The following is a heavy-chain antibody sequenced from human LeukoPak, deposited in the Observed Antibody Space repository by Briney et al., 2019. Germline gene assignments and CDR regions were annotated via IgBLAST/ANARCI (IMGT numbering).Heavy chain of an antibody. D-gene: IGHD1-26*01. CDR2: IIPIFGTA. Sequence: ASVKASCKASGGTFSSYAISWVRQAPGQGLEWMGGIIPIFGTANYAQKFQGRVTITTDESTSTAYMELSSLRSEDTAVYYCARGPLRGTPFDPWGQGTLVTVSS. V-gene: IGHV1-69*05. J-gene: IGHJ5*02. CDR3: ARGPLRGTPFDP. CDR1: GGTFSSYA.